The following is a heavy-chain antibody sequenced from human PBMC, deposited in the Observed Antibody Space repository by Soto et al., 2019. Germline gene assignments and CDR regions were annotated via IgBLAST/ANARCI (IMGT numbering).Heavy chain of an antibody. Sequence: ASVKVACRTSGYTFTSYGISWVRQAPGQGLEWMGWISAYNGNTNYAQKLQGRVTMTTDTSTSTAYMELRSLRSDDTAVYYCARGRYSSSCPDYWGQGTLVTVSS. CDR3: ARGRYSSSCPDY. V-gene: IGHV1-18*01. CDR2: ISAYNGNT. D-gene: IGHD6-13*01. CDR1: GYTFTSYG. J-gene: IGHJ4*02.